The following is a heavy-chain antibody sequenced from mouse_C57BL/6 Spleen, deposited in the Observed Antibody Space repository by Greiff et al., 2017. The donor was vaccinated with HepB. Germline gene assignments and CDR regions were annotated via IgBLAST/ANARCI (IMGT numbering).Heavy chain of an antibody. V-gene: IGHV5-4*01. CDR2: ISDGGSYT. D-gene: IGHD1-1*01. J-gene: IGHJ2*01. CDR1: GFTFSSYA. Sequence: EVQGVESGGGLVKPGGSLKLSCAASGFTFSSYAMSWVRQTPEKRLEWVATISDGGSYTYYPDNVKGRFTISRDNAKNNLYLQMSHLKSEDTAMYYCARSITTVVVDFDYWGQGTTLTVSS. CDR3: ARSITTVVVDFDY.